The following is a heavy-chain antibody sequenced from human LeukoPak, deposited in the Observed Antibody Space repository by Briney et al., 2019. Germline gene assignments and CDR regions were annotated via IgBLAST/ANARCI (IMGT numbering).Heavy chain of an antibody. V-gene: IGHV3-30*02. Sequence: GGSLRLSCAASGLTFSTYGMHWVRQAPGKGPEWVAFIQNDGNDKYYADSVKGRFTISRDNSKNTLYLQMNSLRAEDTAVYYCARGGPAAGRFDYWGQGTLVTVSS. CDR1: GLTFSTYG. CDR2: IQNDGNDK. J-gene: IGHJ4*02. CDR3: ARGGPAAGRFDY. D-gene: IGHD6-13*01.